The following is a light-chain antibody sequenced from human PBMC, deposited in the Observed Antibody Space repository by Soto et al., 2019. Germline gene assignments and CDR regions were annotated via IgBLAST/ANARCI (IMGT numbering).Light chain of an antibody. J-gene: IGLJ2*01. CDR3: HVWDSTALVV. Sequence: SYELTQPLSVSVALGQTASITCGGNNIVSKNVHRYQQKPGQAPVLVIYRNFNRPSGIPERFSGSTSGNTATLTISGAQAGDGADYYCHVWDSTALVVFGGGTKLTVL. CDR1: NIVSKN. V-gene: IGLV3-9*01. CDR2: RNF.